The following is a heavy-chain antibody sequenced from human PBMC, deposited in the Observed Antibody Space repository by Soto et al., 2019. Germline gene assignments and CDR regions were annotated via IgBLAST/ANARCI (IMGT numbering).Heavy chain of an antibody. J-gene: IGHJ4*02. D-gene: IGHD6-19*01. CDR1: GFTFSSYA. Sequence: EVQLLESGGVLVQPGGSLRLSCAASGFTFSSYALSWVRQAPGKGLEWVSGISGDGATTYYTDSVKGRFTISRDSSTNTLYVKMNSLRAEDSAVYYCARDLTSSGRSTYLGYWGQGTLVTVSS. V-gene: IGHV3-23*01. CDR2: ISGDGATT. CDR3: ARDLTSSGRSTYLGY.